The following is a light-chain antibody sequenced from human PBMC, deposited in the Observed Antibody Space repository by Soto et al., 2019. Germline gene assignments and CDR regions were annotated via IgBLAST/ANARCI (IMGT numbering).Light chain of an antibody. CDR3: QQYNDWPPKRT. J-gene: IGKJ1*01. CDR2: GAS. CDR1: QTISTK. V-gene: IGKV3-15*01. Sequence: EIVMTQSPVTLSVSPGERATLSCRAGQTISTKLAWYQQKPGQAPRLLIYGASTRATGVPARFSGSGSGTEFTLTISSVQSEDFAVYYCQQYNDWPPKRTFGQGTKVDVK.